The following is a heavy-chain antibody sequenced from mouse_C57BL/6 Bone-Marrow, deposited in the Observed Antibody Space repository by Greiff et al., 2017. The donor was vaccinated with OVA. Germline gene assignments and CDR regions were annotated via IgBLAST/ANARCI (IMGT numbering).Heavy chain of an antibody. J-gene: IGHJ2*01. CDR2: INPYNGGT. D-gene: IGHD4-1*01. Sequence: VQLKQSGPVLVKPGASVKMSCKASGYTFTDYYMNWVKQSHGKSLEWIGVINPYNGGTSYNQKFKGKATLTVDKSSSTAYMELNSLTSEDSAVYYCARTVWDDGYWGQGTTLTVSS. V-gene: IGHV1-19*01. CDR3: ARTVWDDGY. CDR1: GYTFTDYY.